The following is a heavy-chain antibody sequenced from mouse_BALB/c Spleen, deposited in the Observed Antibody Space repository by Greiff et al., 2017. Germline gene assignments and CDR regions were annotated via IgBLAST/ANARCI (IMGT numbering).Heavy chain of an antibody. J-gene: IGHJ4*01. CDR3: ARGGDGAMDY. V-gene: IGHV3-2*02. Sequence: EVKLVESGPGLVKPSQSLSLTCTVTGYSITSDYAWNWIRQFPGNKLEWMGYISYGGSTSYNPSLKSRISITRDTSKNQFFLQLNSVTTEDTATYYCARGGDGAMDYWGQGTSVTVSS. CDR2: ISYGGST. D-gene: IGHD2-13*01. CDR1: GYSITSDYA.